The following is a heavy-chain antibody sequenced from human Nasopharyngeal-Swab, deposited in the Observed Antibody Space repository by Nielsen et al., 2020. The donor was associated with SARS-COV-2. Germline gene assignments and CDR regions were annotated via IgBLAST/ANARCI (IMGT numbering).Heavy chain of an antibody. V-gene: IGHV3-30-3*02. J-gene: IGHJ4*02. CDR2: VSYDGTNT. Sequence: GESLKISCSASGFNFTSYAIHCVRQPPGKGLEWVAVVSYDGTNTFYADSVKGRFVISRDNSKSTVSLQMNSLRSEDTAVYYCAKDRGGRSLDSWGQGTLVTVSS. CDR1: GFNFTSYA. D-gene: IGHD3-16*01. CDR3: AKDRGGRSLDS.